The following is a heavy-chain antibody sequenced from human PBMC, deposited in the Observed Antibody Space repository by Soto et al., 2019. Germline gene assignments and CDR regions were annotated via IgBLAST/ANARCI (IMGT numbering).Heavy chain of an antibody. V-gene: IGHV1-2*07. Sequence: SLKVYWKASGYTFTGDYMHWVRKENGNGLEWMGWINPNSGGTNYAHKFQRRVTVTSDTSIRTAYMELSRLRAEDTAVYYCARARQSRVVPHFDIWGQGTMDTVSS. J-gene: IGHJ3*02. CDR3: ARARQSRVVPHFDI. CDR1: GYTFTGDY. D-gene: IGHD6-6*01. CDR2: INPNSGGT.